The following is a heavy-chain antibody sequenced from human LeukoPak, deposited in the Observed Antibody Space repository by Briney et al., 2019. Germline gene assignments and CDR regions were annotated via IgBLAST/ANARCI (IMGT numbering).Heavy chain of an antibody. CDR2: ISSSGSTI. J-gene: IGHJ5*02. CDR1: GFTFSSYE. V-gene: IGHV3-48*03. D-gene: IGHD1-14*01. Sequence: GGSLRLSCAASGFTFSSYEMNWVRQAPGKGLEWVSYISSSGSTIYYADSVKGRFTISRDNAKNSLYLQMNSLRAEDTAVYYCARAPARYHGWFDPWGQGTLVTVSS. CDR3: ARAPARYHGWFDP.